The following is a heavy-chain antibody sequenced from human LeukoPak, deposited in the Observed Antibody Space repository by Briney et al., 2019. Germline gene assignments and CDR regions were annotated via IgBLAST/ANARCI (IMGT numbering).Heavy chain of an antibody. CDR2: INYSWST. V-gene: IGHV4-59*01. J-gene: IGHJ6*03. D-gene: IGHD6-19*01. CDR3: ATGQQWLPYFYYYMDV. Sequence: PSETLSLTCTVSGGSISSYYWSWIRQSPGKGLEWIAYINYSWSTNYNPSLKSRVTISVDTSKNQFSLKLSSVTAADTAVYYCATGQQWLPYFYYYMDVWGKGTTVTISS. CDR1: GGSISSYY.